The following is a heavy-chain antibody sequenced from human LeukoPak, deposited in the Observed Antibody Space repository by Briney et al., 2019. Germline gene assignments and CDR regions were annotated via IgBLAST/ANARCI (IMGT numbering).Heavy chain of an antibody. CDR3: ARETRLHSGSYSNDAFDI. J-gene: IGHJ3*02. Sequence: PSETLSLTCTVSGGSISSYYWSWIRQPPGKGLEWIGYISYSGSTDYNPSLKSRVTISIDTSKNQFSLRLSSVTAADTAVYYCARETRLHSGSYSNDAFDIWGQGTMVTVSS. CDR2: ISYSGST. V-gene: IGHV4-59*01. CDR1: GGSISSYY. D-gene: IGHD1-26*01.